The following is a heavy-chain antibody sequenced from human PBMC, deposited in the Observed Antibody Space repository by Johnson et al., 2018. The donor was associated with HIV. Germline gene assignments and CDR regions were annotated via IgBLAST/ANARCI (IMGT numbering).Heavy chain of an antibody. D-gene: IGHD2-8*01. CDR2: IKQDGSEK. Sequence: VQLVESGGVFVQPGRSLRLSCAASGFTFDDYAMHWVRQAPGKGLEWVANIKQDGSEKYYVDSVKGRFTISRDNAKNSLYLQMNSLRAEDTAVYYCARALGLEVCAFDIWGQGTMVTVSS. CDR3: ARALGLEVCAFDI. J-gene: IGHJ3*02. V-gene: IGHV3-7*05. CDR1: GFTFDDYA.